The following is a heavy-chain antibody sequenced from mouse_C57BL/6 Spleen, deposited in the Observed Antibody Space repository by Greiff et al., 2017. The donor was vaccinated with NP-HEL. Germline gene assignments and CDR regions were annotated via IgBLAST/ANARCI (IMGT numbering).Heavy chain of an antibody. D-gene: IGHD2-1*01. CDR2: ISDGGSYT. J-gene: IGHJ4*01. Sequence: DVQLVESGGGLVKPGGSLKLSCAASGFTFSSYAMSWVRQTPEKRLEWVATISDGGSYTYYPDNVKGRFTISRDNAKNNLYLQMSHLKAEDTAMYYWAIDGIYYGNYDAMDYWGQGTSVPVSS. V-gene: IGHV5-4*01. CDR3: AIDGIYYGNYDAMDY. CDR1: GFTFSSYA.